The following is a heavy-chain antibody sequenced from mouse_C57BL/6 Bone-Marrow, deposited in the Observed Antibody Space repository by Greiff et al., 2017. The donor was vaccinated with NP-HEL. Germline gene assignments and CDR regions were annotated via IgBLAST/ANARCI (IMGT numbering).Heavy chain of an antibody. D-gene: IGHD1-1*01. CDR2: IDPANGNT. Sequence: VQLKESVAELVRPGASVKLSCTASGFNIKNTYMHWVKQRPEQGLEWIGRIDPANGNTKYAPKFPGKATITADTSSNTAYLQLSSLTAEDTAIYYCAGYYGSSLFAYWGQGTLVTVSA. CDR3: AGYYGSSLFAY. V-gene: IGHV14-3*01. J-gene: IGHJ3*01. CDR1: GFNIKNTY.